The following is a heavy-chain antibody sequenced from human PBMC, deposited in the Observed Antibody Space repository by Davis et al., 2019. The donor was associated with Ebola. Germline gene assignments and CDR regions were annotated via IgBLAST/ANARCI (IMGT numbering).Heavy chain of an antibody. V-gene: IGHV1-18*04. Sequence: ASVKVSCKASGYTFTGYYMHWVRQAPGQGLEWMGWISAYNGNTKYTQKLQGRVAMTTDTSTSTAYMELRSLRSDDTAVYFCTREKLGGSSDYWGQGTLVTVSS. CDR1: GYTFTGYY. D-gene: IGHD6-6*01. CDR2: ISAYNGNT. J-gene: IGHJ4*02. CDR3: TREKLGGSSDY.